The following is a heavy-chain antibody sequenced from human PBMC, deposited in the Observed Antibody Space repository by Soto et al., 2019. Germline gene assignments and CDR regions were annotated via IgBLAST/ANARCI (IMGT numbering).Heavy chain of an antibody. V-gene: IGHV3-33*06. J-gene: IGHJ3*01. CDR3: AKAASIRALDSIHV. D-gene: IGHD3-10*01. CDR1: GFTFNSYG. Sequence: QVQLVESGGGVVQPGRSLRLSCAASGFTFNSYGIHWVRQAPGKGLEWVAVIWPDGSEKYYGDSVQGRLTISRDNSKNPLHLQMNSLRAEDTAVYYCAKAASIRALDSIHVWGQGTLVTVSS. CDR2: IWPDGSEK.